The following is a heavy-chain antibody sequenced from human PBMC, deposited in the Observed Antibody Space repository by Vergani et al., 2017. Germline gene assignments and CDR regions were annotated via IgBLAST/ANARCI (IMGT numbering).Heavy chain of an antibody. D-gene: IGHD2-2*01. CDR2: IYSGGST. J-gene: IGHJ4*02. CDR1: GFTVSSNY. CDR3: ARVPINDFLFDY. Sequence: EVQRVETGGGLIKPGGSLRLSCATSGFTVSSNYMSWVRQTPGKGLEWVSVIYSGGSTYYADSVKGRFTISRDNSKNTLYLQMNSLRAEDTAVYYCARVPINDFLFDYWGQGTLVTVSS. V-gene: IGHV3-53*02.